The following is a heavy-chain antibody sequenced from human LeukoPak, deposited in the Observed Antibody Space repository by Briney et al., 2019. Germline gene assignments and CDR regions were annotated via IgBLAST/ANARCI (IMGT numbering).Heavy chain of an antibody. CDR2: IRSKANSYAT. CDR3: TRLGYSSGWHGGDFFDY. D-gene: IGHD6-19*01. V-gene: IGHV3-73*01. CDR1: GFTFSGSA. J-gene: IGHJ4*02. Sequence: GGSLRLSCAASGFTFSGSAMHWVRQASGKGLEWVGRIRSKANSYATAYAASVKGRFTISRDDPKNTAYLQMNSLKTEDTAVYYCTRLGYSSGWHGGDFFDYWGQGTLVTVSS.